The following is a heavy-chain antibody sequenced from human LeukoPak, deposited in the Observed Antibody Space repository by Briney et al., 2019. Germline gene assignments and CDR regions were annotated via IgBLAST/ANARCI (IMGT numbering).Heavy chain of an antibody. J-gene: IGHJ4*02. CDR3: ARSESGYDSGDY. V-gene: IGHV4-59*01. CDR1: GGSISGYC. CDR2: FYYSGGT. D-gene: IGHD5-12*01. Sequence: PSETLSLTCTVSGGSISGYCWGWIRQPPGKGLEWIGNFYYSGGTNYNPSLKSRVTISADTSKNQLSLKLSSVTAADTAVYYCARSESGYDSGDYWGQGTLVTVSP.